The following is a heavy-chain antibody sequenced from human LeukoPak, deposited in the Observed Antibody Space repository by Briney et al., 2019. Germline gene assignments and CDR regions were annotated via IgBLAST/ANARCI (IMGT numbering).Heavy chain of an antibody. CDR3: ARDPSTLLPTDDS. CDR2: IHPSGINT. Sequence: GGSLRLSCVGSGFNFMQYGMTWVRQAPGKGRECVSTIHPSGINTHHADSVKGRFTISRDNSKNTLYLQMNSLRVEDTAIYYCARDPSTLLPTDDSWGQGTLVAVSS. D-gene: IGHD2-2*01. J-gene: IGHJ4*02. CDR1: GFNFMQYG. V-gene: IGHV3-23*05.